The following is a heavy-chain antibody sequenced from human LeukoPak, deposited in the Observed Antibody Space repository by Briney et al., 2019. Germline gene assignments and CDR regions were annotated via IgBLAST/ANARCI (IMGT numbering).Heavy chain of an antibody. CDR2: ISSSGSTI. CDR3: ARAGSGGSPDWFDP. Sequence: GGSLRLSCAASGFIFSSYEMNWVRQAPGKGLEWVSYISSSGSTIYYADSVKGRFTISRDNAKNSLYLQMNSLRAEDTAVYYCARAGSGGSPDWFDPWGQGTLVTVSS. CDR1: GFIFSSYE. V-gene: IGHV3-48*03. J-gene: IGHJ5*02. D-gene: IGHD3-10*01.